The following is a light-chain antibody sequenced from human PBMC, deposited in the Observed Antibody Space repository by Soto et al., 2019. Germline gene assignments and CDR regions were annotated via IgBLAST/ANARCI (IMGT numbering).Light chain of an antibody. Sequence: QSVLTQPSSVSGSPGQSVTISCTGTSSDIGGHTSVSWFQQHPGKAPKLMIYDVSKRPSGVPDRFSGSKSGNTASLTISGLQAEDEADYYCCSSAGAFYVFGTGTKVTVL. CDR1: SSDIGGHTS. V-gene: IGLV2-11*01. CDR2: DVS. CDR3: CSSAGAFYV. J-gene: IGLJ1*01.